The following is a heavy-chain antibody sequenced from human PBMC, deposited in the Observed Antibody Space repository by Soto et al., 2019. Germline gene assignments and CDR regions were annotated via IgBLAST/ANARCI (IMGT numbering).Heavy chain of an antibody. D-gene: IGHD6-6*01. V-gene: IGHV1-18*01. Sequence: QVQLVQSGAEVKKPGASVKVSCKASGYSFITYGISWVRQAPGQGLEWMGWISTYNGNTNYAQKLQGRITMTTDTSKTTGYMELRSLRSDETAVYYCARDRPTSSIRARDYYYAMDVWGQGTTVTVSS. CDR3: ARDRPTSSIRARDYYYAMDV. CDR2: ISTYNGNT. CDR1: GYSFITYG. J-gene: IGHJ6*02.